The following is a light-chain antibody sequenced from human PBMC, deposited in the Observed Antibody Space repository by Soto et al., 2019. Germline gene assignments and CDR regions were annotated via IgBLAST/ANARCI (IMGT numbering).Light chain of an antibody. CDR1: QSVRSAY. CDR3: QQYAASPLT. J-gene: IGKJ4*01. V-gene: IGKV3-20*01. CDR2: GAS. Sequence: IVLTQSPGTLSLSPGERATLSCRASQSVRSAYLAWYQQQPGQAPRLLIYGASSRATGIPDRFTGSGSGTDFTLTISRLEPEDFALYYCQQYAASPLTFGGGAKVEIK.